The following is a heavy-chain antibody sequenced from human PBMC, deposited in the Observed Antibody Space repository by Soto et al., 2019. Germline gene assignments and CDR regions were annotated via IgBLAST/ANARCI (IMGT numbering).Heavy chain of an antibody. CDR1: GYSISSGYY. V-gene: IGHV4-38-2*01. CDR2: IYHSGST. D-gene: IGHD3-22*01. J-gene: IGHJ4*02. Sequence: PSETLSLTCAVSGYSISSGYYWGWIRQPPGKGLEWIGSIYHSGSTYYNASLKSRVTISVDTSKNQFYLKLNTVTAADTAVYYCAKERAYYHSSGYFDYWGQGTLVTVSS. CDR3: AKERAYYHSSGYFDY.